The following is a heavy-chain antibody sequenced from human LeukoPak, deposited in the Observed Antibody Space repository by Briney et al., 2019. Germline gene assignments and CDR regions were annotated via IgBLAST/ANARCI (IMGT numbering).Heavy chain of an antibody. J-gene: IGHJ5*02. Sequence: APVKVSCKASGYTFTGYYMHLVRQAPGQGLEWMGWINPNSGGTNYAQKLQGRVTMTRDTSISTAYMELSRLRSDDTAVYYCARAGIVVVHYEDWEWFDPWGQGTLVTVSS. D-gene: IGHD2-2*01. CDR2: INPNSGGT. CDR1: GYTFTGYY. V-gene: IGHV1-2*02. CDR3: ARAGIVVVHYEDWEWFDP.